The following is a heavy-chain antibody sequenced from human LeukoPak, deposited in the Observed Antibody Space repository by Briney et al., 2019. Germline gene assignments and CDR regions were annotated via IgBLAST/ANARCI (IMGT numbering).Heavy chain of an antibody. J-gene: IGHJ4*02. CDR3: AKDRGYSSGWYPFDY. Sequence: GGSLRLSCAASGFTFSSYAMSWVRQAPGKGLEWVSAISGSGGSTYYADSVKGRFTISRDNSKTPLYLQMNSLRAEDTAVYYCAKDRGYSSGWYPFDYWGQGTLVTVSS. CDR2: ISGSGGST. CDR1: GFTFSSYA. D-gene: IGHD6-19*01. V-gene: IGHV3-23*01.